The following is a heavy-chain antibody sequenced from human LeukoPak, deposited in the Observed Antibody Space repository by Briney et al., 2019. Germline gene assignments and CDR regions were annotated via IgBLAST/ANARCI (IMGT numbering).Heavy chain of an antibody. CDR3: AKDISRYYDILTGVDAFDI. Sequence: GGSLRLSCAASGFTFSSYAMSWVRQAPGKGLEWVSGISWNSGSIGYADSVKGRFTISRDNAKNSLYLQMNSLRAEDTALYYCAKDISRYYDILTGVDAFDIWGQGTMVTVSS. CDR1: GFTFSSYA. D-gene: IGHD3-9*01. J-gene: IGHJ3*02. V-gene: IGHV3-9*01. CDR2: ISWNSGSI.